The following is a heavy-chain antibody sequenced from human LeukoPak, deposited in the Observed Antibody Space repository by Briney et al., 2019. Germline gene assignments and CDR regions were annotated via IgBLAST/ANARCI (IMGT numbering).Heavy chain of an antibody. J-gene: IGHJ6*03. Sequence: GGSLRLSCTASGFTFGDYAMSWVRQAPGKGLEWVGFIRSKAYGGTTEYAASVKGRFTISRDDSKSIAYLQMNSLKTEDTAVYYCTRDLGPLAYYYYMDVWGKGTTVTVSS. CDR3: TRDLGPLAYYYYMDV. CDR2: IRSKAYGGTT. V-gene: IGHV3-49*04. CDR1: GFTFGDYA.